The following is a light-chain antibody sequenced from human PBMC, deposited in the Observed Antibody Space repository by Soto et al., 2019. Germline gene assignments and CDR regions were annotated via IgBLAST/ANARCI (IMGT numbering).Light chain of an antibody. CDR1: QSLLHSSGYNY. J-gene: IGKJ4*01. Sequence: DIVMTQSPLSLPVTPGEPASISCRSSQSLLHSSGYNYLDWYLQKPGQSPQLLIYLGSTRASGVPDRFSGGGSGTEFTLKIRRVEAEDDGVYYCMQALQTPLTFGGGTKVDIK. CDR3: MQALQTPLT. CDR2: LGS. V-gene: IGKV2-28*01.